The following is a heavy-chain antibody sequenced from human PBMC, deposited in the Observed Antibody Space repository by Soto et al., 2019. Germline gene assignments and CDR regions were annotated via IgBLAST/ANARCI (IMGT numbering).Heavy chain of an antibody. CDR1: GFTFGDYA. CDR3: VHPRSTVQIPPT. D-gene: IGHD4-17*01. V-gene: IGHV3-64D*06. J-gene: IGHJ5*02. CDR2: ISSNGDST. Sequence: GGSLRLSCAVSGFTFGDYAMSWVRQAPGKGLEYVSGISSNGDSTYYADSVKGRFTISRDNSKNTLYLQMSSLRAVDTAVYYCVHPRSTVQIPPTWGQGTLVTVSS.